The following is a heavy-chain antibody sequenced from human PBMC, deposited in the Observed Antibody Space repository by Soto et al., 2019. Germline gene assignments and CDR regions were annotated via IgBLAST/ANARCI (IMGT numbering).Heavy chain of an antibody. J-gene: IGHJ6*02. CDR1: GFTFSSYS. V-gene: IGHV3-21*01. Sequence: GSLRLSCAASGFTFSSYSMNWVRQAPGKGLEWVSSISSSSSYIYYADSVKGRFTISRDNAKNSLYLQMNSLRAEDTAVYYCAREMGYYGSGYYYYYGMDVWGQGTTVTVSS. CDR3: AREMGYYGSGYYYYYGMDV. CDR2: ISSSSSYI. D-gene: IGHD3-10*01.